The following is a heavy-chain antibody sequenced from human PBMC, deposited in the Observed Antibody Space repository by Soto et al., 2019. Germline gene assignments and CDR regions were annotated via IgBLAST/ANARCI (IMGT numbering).Heavy chain of an antibody. J-gene: IGHJ5*02. Sequence: ASVKVSCKASGYTFTSYGISWVRQAPGQGLEWMGWISAYNGNTNYAQKLQGRVTMTEDTSTNTAYMELSSLRSEDTAVYYCATVKLRYFDWLLSHNWFDPWGQGTLVTVSS. D-gene: IGHD3-9*01. CDR3: ATVKLRYFDWLLSHNWFDP. V-gene: IGHV1-18*01. CDR2: ISAYNGNT. CDR1: GYTFTSYG.